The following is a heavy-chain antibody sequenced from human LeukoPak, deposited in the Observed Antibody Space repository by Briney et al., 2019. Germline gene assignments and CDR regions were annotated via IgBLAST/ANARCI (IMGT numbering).Heavy chain of an antibody. CDR2: INPNSGGT. D-gene: IGHD6-19*01. CDR1: GHRFTDYY. V-gene: IGHV1-2*02. J-gene: IGHJ4*02. CDR3: AREPRPRGGWFVAD. Sequence: ASVKVSCKVSGHRFTDYYIHWVRQAPGQGLEWMGWINPNSGGTKYAQKFQGRVTMTRDTSITTAYMEVSRLRSDDTAVYYCAREPRPRGGWFVADWGQGTLVTVSS.